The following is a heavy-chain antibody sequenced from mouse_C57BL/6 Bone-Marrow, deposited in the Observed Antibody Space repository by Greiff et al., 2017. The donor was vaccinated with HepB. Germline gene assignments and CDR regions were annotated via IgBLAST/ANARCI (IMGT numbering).Heavy chain of an antibody. D-gene: IGHD4-1*01. Sequence: VQLQESGAELARPGASVKLSCKASGYTFTSYGISWVKQRTGQGLEWIGEIYPRSGNTYYNEKFKGKATLTADKSSSTAYMELRSLTSEDSAVYFCARGTGTSDFDYWGQGTTLTVSS. J-gene: IGHJ2*01. CDR2: IYPRSGNT. CDR1: GYTFTSYG. CDR3: ARGTGTSDFDY. V-gene: IGHV1-81*01.